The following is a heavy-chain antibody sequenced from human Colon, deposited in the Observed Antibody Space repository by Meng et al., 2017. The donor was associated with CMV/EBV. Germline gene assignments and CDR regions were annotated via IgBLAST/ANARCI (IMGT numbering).Heavy chain of an antibody. V-gene: IGHV1-18*01. CDR2: ISIFNGRT. CDR3: ARVGDIVVAPAAPFDY. J-gene: IGHJ4*02. Sequence: ASVKVSCKASGYTFTSYDINWVRQATGQGLEWMGWISIFNGRTNYAQKFQGRVTMTSDMSTRTAYLELRGLRSDDTAVYYCARVGDIVVAPAAPFDYWGQGTLVTVSS. D-gene: IGHD2-2*01. CDR1: GYTFTSYD.